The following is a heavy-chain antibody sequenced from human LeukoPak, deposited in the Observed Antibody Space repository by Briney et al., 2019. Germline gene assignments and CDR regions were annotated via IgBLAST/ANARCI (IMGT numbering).Heavy chain of an antibody. CDR1: GFTFSSYA. Sequence: PGGSLRLSCEASGFTFSSYAITWVRQAPGKGLEWVSVIIGSGDNTYYADSVKGRFTISRDNAKNSLYLQMNSLRAEDTAVYYCAKTSLSDPSGHYYYMDVWGKGTTVTVSS. D-gene: IGHD3-3*01. CDR2: IIGSGDNT. CDR3: AKTSLSDPSGHYYYMDV. J-gene: IGHJ6*03. V-gene: IGHV3-23*01.